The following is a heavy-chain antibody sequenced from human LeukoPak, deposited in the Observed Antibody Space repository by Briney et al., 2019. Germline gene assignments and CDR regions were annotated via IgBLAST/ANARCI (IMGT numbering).Heavy chain of an antibody. V-gene: IGHV3-48*01. D-gene: IGHD3-3*01. CDR2: IDARSGIT. J-gene: IGHJ3*02. CDR1: GFNVSSNY. Sequence: PGGSLRLSCAASGFNVSSNYMSWVRQAPGKGPEWVSYIDARSGITYYADSVQGRFTLSRDNARESVFLQMDSLRVDDTAVYYCARTYDFGRGPPGDAFDNWGPGTWVIVSS. CDR3: ARTYDFGRGPPGDAFDN.